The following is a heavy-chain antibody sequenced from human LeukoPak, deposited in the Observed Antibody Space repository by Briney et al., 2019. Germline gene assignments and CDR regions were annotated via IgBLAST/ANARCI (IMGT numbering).Heavy chain of an antibody. J-gene: IGHJ4*02. CDR3: ARDRSRQSGYDPTGVDY. CDR1: GFSFSDYY. CDR2: ISSSSSYT. D-gene: IGHD5-12*01. V-gene: IGHV3-11*05. Sequence: GGSLRLSCAASGFSFSDYYMSWIRQAPGKGLEWVSYISSSSSYTKYADSVKGRFATSRDNAKNLVYLQMNSLRAEDTAVYYCARDRSRQSGYDPTGVDYWGQGTLVTVSS.